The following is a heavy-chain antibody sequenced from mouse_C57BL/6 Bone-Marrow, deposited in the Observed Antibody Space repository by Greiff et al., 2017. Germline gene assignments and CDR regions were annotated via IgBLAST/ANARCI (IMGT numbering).Heavy chain of an antibody. J-gene: IGHJ3*01. CDR3: ARARLRQRGWFAY. V-gene: IGHV1-81*01. CDR1: GYTFTSYG. Sequence: QVQLQQSGAELARPGASVKLSCKASGYTFTSYGISWVKQRTGQGLEWIGEIYPRSGNTYYNEKFKGKATLTADKYSRTAYMELRRLTSEDSAVYFCARARLRQRGWFAYWGQGTLVTVSA. CDR2: IYPRSGNT. D-gene: IGHD2-4*01.